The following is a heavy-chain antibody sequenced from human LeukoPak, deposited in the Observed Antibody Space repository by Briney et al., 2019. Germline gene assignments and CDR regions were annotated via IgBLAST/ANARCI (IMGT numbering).Heavy chain of an antibody. Sequence: SETLSLTCTVSGGSISSYYWSWIRQPPGKGLEWIGYIYYSGSTNYNPSLKSRVTISVDTSKNQFSLKLSSVTAADTAVYYCARHGLGRDYYGSGSYLNWFDPWGQGTLVTVSS. CDR3: ARHGLGRDYYGSGSYLNWFDP. CDR1: GGSISSYY. D-gene: IGHD3-10*01. CDR2: IYYSGST. J-gene: IGHJ5*02. V-gene: IGHV4-59*01.